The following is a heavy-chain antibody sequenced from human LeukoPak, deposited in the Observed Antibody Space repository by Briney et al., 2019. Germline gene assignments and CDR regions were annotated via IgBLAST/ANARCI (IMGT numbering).Heavy chain of an antibody. D-gene: IGHD3-16*01. J-gene: IGHJ6*04. Sequence: GASVKVSCKASGYTFISYAMNWVRQAPGQGLERMGWINTNAGNPTYAQGFTGRFVFSLDTSVSTAYLQISSLKAEDTAVYYCARVLGGLNLGMDVWGKGSTVTVSP. CDR2: INTNAGNP. CDR1: GYTFISYA. V-gene: IGHV7-4-1*02. CDR3: ARVLGGLNLGMDV.